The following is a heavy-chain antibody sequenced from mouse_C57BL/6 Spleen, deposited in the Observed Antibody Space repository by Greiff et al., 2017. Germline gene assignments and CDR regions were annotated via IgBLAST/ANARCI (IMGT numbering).Heavy chain of an antibody. CDR2: IHPNSGST. CDR1: GYTFTSYW. Sequence: QVQLQQPGAELVKPGASVKLSCKASGYTFTSYWMHWVRQRPGQGLEWIGMIHPNSGSTNYNETFKSKVTLTVDKATSTPYMQLSSLTSEDSAVYYCARDPWFDYWGQGTTLTVSS. J-gene: IGHJ2*01. V-gene: IGHV1-64*01. CDR3: ARDPWFDY.